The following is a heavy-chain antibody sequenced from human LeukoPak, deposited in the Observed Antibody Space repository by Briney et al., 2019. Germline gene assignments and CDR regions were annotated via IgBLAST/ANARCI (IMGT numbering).Heavy chain of an antibody. CDR1: GGSINTSGYS. CDR3: ARDRNDYYYYYGMDV. CDR2: IPLSGSA. J-gene: IGHJ6*02. V-gene: IGHV4-30-2*01. D-gene: IGHD1-1*01. Sequence: SETLSLTCAVSGGSINTSGYSWSWIRQPPGKGLEWIGYIPLSGSANYNPSLKSRLTISLDRSKNQFSLELTSVTAADTAVYYCARDRNDYYYYYGMDVWGQGTMVTVSS.